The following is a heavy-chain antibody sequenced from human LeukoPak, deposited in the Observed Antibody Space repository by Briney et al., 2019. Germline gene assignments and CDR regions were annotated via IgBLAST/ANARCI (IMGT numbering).Heavy chain of an antibody. J-gene: IGHJ2*01. Sequence: ASVKVSCKASGYTFTSYGISWVRQAPGQGLEWMGWINAYNGNTNYAQKLQGRVTMTTDTSTSTAYMELRSLRSDDTAVYYCARHSSGSVGDWYFDLWGRGTLVTVSS. CDR2: INAYNGNT. CDR1: GYTFTSYG. D-gene: IGHD6-19*01. CDR3: ARHSSGSVGDWYFDL. V-gene: IGHV1-18*01.